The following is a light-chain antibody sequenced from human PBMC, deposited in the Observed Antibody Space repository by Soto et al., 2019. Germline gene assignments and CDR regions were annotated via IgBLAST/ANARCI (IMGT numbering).Light chain of an antibody. CDR1: QSISSW. V-gene: IGKV1-5*01. CDR2: DAS. CDR3: QHYNPYSSVT. J-gene: IGKJ5*01. Sequence: DIQMTQSPSTLSASIGDRVTITCRASQSISSWLAWYQQEPGKAPKLLIYDASSLRSGVPSRFSGSGSRTEFTLAISSLQPDDFATYYCQHYNPYSSVTFGQGTRLEIK.